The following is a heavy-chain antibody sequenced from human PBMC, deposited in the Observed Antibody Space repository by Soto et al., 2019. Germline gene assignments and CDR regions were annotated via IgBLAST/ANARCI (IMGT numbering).Heavy chain of an antibody. CDR2: ISAHNGNT. J-gene: IGHJ4*02. Sequence: QVHLVQSGAEVKKPGASVKVSCKASGYTFTSYGITWVRQAPGQGLEWMGWISAHNGNTDYAQKLQGRVIVTRDTSTSPPYMELRSLISDDTAVYYCARGRYGDYWGQGALVTVSS. V-gene: IGHV1-18*01. CDR3: ARGRYGDY. CDR1: GYTFTSYG. D-gene: IGHD1-1*01.